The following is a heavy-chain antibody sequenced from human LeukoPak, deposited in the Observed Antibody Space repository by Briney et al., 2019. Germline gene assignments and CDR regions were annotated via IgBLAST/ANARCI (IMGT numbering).Heavy chain of an antibody. CDR2: INHSGSI. Sequence: PSETLSLTCAVYGGSLSGYYWSWIRKPPGKGLQWIGEINHSGSIKNNASLKSRVTISIDTSKNQFSLKLSSVTAADTAVYYCARGLSRLPPGGYWGQGTLVTVSS. CDR3: ARGLSRLPPGGY. D-gene: IGHD2-15*01. CDR1: GGSLSGYY. V-gene: IGHV4-34*01. J-gene: IGHJ4*02.